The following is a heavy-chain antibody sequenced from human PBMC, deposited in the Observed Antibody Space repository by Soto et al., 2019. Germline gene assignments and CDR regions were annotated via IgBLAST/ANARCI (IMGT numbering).Heavy chain of an antibody. CDR1: GSTFSNYW. CDR3: AKDLHIAATDF. D-gene: IGHD6-13*01. V-gene: IGHV3-74*01. J-gene: IGHJ4*02. Sequence: PGGSLRLSCVASGSTFSNYWMHWVRQAPGKGLVWVSRIKGDGTDTNYADSVKGRFTVSRDNAKNTLYLQMNSLRAEDTAIYYCAKDLHIAATDFWGQGTLVTVSS. CDR2: IKGDGTDT.